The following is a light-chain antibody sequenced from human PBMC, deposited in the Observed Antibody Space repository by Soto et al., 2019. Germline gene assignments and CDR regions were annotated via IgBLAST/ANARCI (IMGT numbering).Light chain of an antibody. CDR1: QRVSSY. J-gene: IGKJ2*01. CDR3: QQRSNWPYT. Sequence: EIVLTQSPATLSLSPGERATLSCRASQRVSSYLAWYQQKPGQAPRLLIYDASNRATGIPARFSGSGSGTDFTLTISSLEPEDFAVYYCQQRSNWPYTFGQGTELEIK. CDR2: DAS. V-gene: IGKV3-11*01.